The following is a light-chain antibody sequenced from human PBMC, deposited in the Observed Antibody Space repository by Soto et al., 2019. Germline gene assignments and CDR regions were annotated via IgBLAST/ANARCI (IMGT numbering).Light chain of an antibody. Sequence: EIVVTQSPSTLALSPGERATLSCMASQSVSSYLACYQQKPGQAPRLLIYDASNRATGIPARFSGSGSGTDFTLTISSLEPEDFAVYYSQQPSNWLIPFGEGTRLEIK. J-gene: IGKJ5*01. CDR2: DAS. V-gene: IGKV3-11*01. CDR1: QSVSSY. CDR3: QQPSNWLIP.